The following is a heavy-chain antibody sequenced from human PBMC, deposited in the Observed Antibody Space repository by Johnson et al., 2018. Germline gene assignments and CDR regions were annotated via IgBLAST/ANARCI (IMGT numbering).Heavy chain of an antibody. CDR1: GFIVNRGY. V-gene: IGHV3-53*01. Sequence: EVQLLESGGALIQPGGSQRLSCAASGFIVNRGYMTWVRQAPGKGLEWVSTIYSSGATYYADSVTGRFTISTDTSTNTLSLQMNSLRSDDTAVYYCARGLVGSTTSFDSWGQGTLVTVSS. J-gene: IGHJ4*02. D-gene: IGHD1-26*01. CDR2: IYSSGAT. CDR3: ARGLVGSTTSFDS.